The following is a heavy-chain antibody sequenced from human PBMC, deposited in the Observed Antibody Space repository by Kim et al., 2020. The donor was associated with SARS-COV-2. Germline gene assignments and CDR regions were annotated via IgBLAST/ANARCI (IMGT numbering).Heavy chain of an antibody. J-gene: IGHJ4*02. CDR3: AKERGSSGYYSFDY. Sequence: GGSLRLSCAASGFTFSSYGMHWVRQAPGKGLEWVAVISYDGSNKYYADSVKGRFTISRDNSKNTLYLQMNSLRAEDTAVYYCAKERGSSGYYSFDYWGQGTLVTVSS. CDR1: GFTFSSYG. V-gene: IGHV3-30*18. CDR2: ISYDGSNK. D-gene: IGHD3-22*01.